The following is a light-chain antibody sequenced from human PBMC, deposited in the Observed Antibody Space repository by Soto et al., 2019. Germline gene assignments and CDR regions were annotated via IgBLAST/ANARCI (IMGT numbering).Light chain of an antibody. V-gene: IGKV3-11*01. CDR3: QQRSNWPRRT. CDR1: QSVSSY. CDR2: DAS. Sequence: EIVLTQSPATLSLSPGERATLSCRASQSVSSYLAWYQQKPGQAPRLLIYDASNRATGIPARFSGSGSGTDFTLTISSLEPEDFAVYYCQQRSNWPRRTFGGGTNVDIK. J-gene: IGKJ4*01.